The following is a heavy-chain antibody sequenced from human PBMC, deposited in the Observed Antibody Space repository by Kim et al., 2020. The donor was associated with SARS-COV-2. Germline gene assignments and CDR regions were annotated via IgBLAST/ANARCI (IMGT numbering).Heavy chain of an antibody. D-gene: IGHD3-10*01. CDR2: INHSGST. J-gene: IGHJ4*02. CDR1: GGSFSAYY. V-gene: IGHV4-34*01. Sequence: SETLSLTCGVYGGSFSAYYWSWSRQPPGKGREWSGEINHSGSTSYNPSLKSRGTISVDTSKNQFSLKLSSVTAADTAVYYCARFGMIRGGHFDYWGQGTLVTVSS. CDR3: ARFGMIRGGHFDY.